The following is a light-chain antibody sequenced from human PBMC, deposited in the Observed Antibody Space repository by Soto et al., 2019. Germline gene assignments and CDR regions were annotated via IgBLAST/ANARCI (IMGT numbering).Light chain of an antibody. CDR3: QQYNVHSPWT. Sequence: DIQMTQSPSTLSASVGDRVTITCRASQSVSTWLAWYQQKPGKAPHLLIFKGSTLESGVPSRFSGSGSGTEFTLTITSLQPDDFATYYCQQYNVHSPWTFGQGTKVEIK. J-gene: IGKJ1*01. CDR1: QSVSTW. CDR2: KGS. V-gene: IGKV1-5*03.